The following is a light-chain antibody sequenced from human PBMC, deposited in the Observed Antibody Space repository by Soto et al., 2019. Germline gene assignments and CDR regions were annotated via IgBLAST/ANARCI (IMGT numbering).Light chain of an antibody. V-gene: IGKV1-39*01. Sequence: DIQMTQSPSSLSASVGDRVTITCRASQNIGTDLNWYQLRPGKAPKLLIFAASNLHSGVPSRFSGGGSGKDFTLTVSGLQPEDFATYSCQQSFSMSYTFGQGTKLEIK. CDR2: AAS. CDR1: QNIGTD. J-gene: IGKJ2*01. CDR3: QQSFSMSYT.